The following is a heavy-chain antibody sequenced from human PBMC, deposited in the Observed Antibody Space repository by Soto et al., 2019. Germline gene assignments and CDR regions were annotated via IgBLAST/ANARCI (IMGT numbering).Heavy chain of an antibody. V-gene: IGHV1-69*12. CDR2: IIPIFGTA. D-gene: IGHD4-17*01. Sequence: QVQLVQSGAEVKKPGSSVKVSCKASGGTFSSYAISWVRQAPGQGLEWMGGIIPIFGTANYAQKFQGRVTAPADESTXTAXMXLSSLRSEDTAVYYCARAPLDDDGDYPATDPYECDYWGQGTLVTVSS. CDR3: ARAPLDDDGDYPATDPYECDY. J-gene: IGHJ4*02. CDR1: GGTFSSYA.